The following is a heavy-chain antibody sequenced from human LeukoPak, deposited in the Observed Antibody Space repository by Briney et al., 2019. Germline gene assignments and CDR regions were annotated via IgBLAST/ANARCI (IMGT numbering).Heavy chain of an antibody. Sequence: GGSLRLSCAASGFTVSSNYMSWVRQAPGKGLEWVSVIYSGGSTYYADSVKGRFTTSRDNSKNTLYLQMNSLRAEDTAVYYCARDTELGSPHGYWGQGPLVTVSS. D-gene: IGHD1-26*01. J-gene: IGHJ4*02. CDR1: GFTVSSNY. V-gene: IGHV3-66*01. CDR3: ARDTELGSPHGY. CDR2: IYSGGST.